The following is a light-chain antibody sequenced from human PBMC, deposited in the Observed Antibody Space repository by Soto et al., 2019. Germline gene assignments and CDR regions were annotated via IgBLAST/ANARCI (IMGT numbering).Light chain of an antibody. CDR3: SSYTSTSTYV. Sequence: QPVLTQPASVSGPPGQSITISCTGTSSDIGAYNYVSWYQQYPGKAPRLIIYHVSNPPSGVSDRFSGSKSGNSASLTISGLQAEDEADYYCSSYTSTSTYVFGTGTKLTVL. J-gene: IGLJ1*01. V-gene: IGLV2-14*01. CDR1: SSDIGAYNY. CDR2: HVS.